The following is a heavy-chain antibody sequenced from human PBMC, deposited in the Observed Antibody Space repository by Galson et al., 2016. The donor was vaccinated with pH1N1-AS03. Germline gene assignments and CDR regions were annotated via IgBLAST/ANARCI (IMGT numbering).Heavy chain of an antibody. Sequence: SVKVSCKASGGTFSSYAFTWVRQAPGQGLEWVGGLIPIFHTPNYAQKFQGRVTITADESTSTAYMELSSLRSEDTAVYFCASEVATSFDYWGQGTLVTVSS. CDR2: LIPIFHTP. V-gene: IGHV1-69*13. CDR1: GGTFSSYA. CDR3: ASEVATSFDY. D-gene: IGHD5-24*01. J-gene: IGHJ4*02.